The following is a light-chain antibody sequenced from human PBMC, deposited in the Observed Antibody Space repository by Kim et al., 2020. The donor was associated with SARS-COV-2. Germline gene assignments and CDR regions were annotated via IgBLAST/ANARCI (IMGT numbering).Light chain of an antibody. J-gene: IGKJ2*01. CDR3: QQYNIWPPEYT. V-gene: IGKV3-15*01. CDR1: QSVGSN. CDR2: GAS. Sequence: EIVMTQSPATLSVSPGERATLSCRASQSVGSNLAWYQQKPGQAPRLLIYGASTRATGIPARFSGSGSGTEFTLTISSLQSEDFAVYYCQQYNIWPPEYTFGQGTKLEF.